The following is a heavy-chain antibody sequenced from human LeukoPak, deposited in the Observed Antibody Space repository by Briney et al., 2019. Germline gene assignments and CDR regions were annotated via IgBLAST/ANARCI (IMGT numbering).Heavy chain of an antibody. J-gene: IGHJ5*02. Sequence: GGSLRLSCAASGFTFSSYAMSWVRQAPGKGLVWVSRINNDGSIINYADSVKGRFTISRDNAKNTIYLQMNSLTAEDTAVYYCARDRELYRWGQGTLVTVSS. CDR1: GFTFSSYA. CDR3: ARDRELYR. CDR2: INNDGSII. D-gene: IGHD1-7*01. V-gene: IGHV3-74*01.